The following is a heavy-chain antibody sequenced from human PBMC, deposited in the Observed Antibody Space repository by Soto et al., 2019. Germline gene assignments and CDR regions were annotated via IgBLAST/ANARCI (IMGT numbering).Heavy chain of an antibody. J-gene: IGHJ6*02. CDR2: ISRSSSTI. Sequence: EVQLVESGGGLVQPGGSLRLSCAASGFTFSSFSMNWVRQAPGKGLEWISYISRSSSTIAYAASVKGRLTISRDNAENSLDRQLNSMRDEYTAVYYCAREIGGGLHYYVMYVWGQGSTVTVCS. V-gene: IGHV3-48*02. CDR1: GFTFSSFS. CDR3: AREIGGGLHYYVMYV. D-gene: IGHD2-15*01.